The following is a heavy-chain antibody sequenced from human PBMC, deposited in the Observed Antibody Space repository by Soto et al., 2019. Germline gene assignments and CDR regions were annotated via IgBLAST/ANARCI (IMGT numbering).Heavy chain of an antibody. CDR3: ATSYGSGYRAYDN. Sequence: QVQLVQSGAEVKRPGSSVKVSCKASGGTFSFYSINWVRQAPGLGLEWMGRVNPILSMSNYAQRFQGRVTMTADKSTSTAYMELSGLRSEDTAMYYCATSYGSGYRAYDNWGQGALVTVYS. V-gene: IGHV1-69*04. CDR1: GGTFSFYS. CDR2: VNPILSMS. D-gene: IGHD3-10*01. J-gene: IGHJ4*02.